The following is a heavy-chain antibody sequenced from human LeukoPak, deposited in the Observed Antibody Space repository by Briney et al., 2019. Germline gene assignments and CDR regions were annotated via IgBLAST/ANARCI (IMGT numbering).Heavy chain of an antibody. J-gene: IGHJ4*02. V-gene: IGHV3-21*01. CDR3: ARDRVVTMVRGVIVPLLDY. CDR1: GFTFSSYS. CDR2: ISSSSSYI. Sequence: GGSLRLSCAASGFTFSSYSMNWVRQAPGKGLEWVSSISSSSSYIYYADSVKGRFTISRDNAKNSLYLQMNSLRAEDTAVYYCARDRVVTMVRGVIVPLLDYWGQGTLVTVSS. D-gene: IGHD3-10*01.